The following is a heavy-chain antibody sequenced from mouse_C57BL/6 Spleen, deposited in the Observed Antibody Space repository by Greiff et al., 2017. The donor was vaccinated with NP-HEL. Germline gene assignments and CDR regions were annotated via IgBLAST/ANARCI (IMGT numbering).Heavy chain of an antibody. CDR2: ISDGGSYT. D-gene: IGHD1-1*01. CDR3: ARADYYGSEDWFAY. Sequence: DVKLQESGGGLVKPGGSLKLSCAASGFTFSSYAMSWVRQTPEKRLEWVATISDGGSYTYYPDNVKGRFTISRDNAKNNLYLQMSHLKSEDTAMYYCARADYYGSEDWFAYWGQGTLVTVSA. J-gene: IGHJ3*01. CDR1: GFTFSSYA. V-gene: IGHV5-4*03.